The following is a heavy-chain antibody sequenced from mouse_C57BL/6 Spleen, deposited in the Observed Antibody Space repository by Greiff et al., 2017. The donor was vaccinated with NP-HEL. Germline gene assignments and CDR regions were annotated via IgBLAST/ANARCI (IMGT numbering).Heavy chain of an antibody. Sequence: QVQLQQSGPELVKPGASVKISCKASGYAFSSSWMNWVKQRPGKGLEWIGRIYPGDGDTNYNGKFKGKATLTADKSSSTAYMQLSSLTSEDSAVYCGARCGVTTVVATNAMDYWGQGTSVTVSS. D-gene: IGHD1-1*01. CDR3: ARCGVTTVVATNAMDY. J-gene: IGHJ4*01. CDR2: IYPGDGDT. CDR1: GYAFSSSW. V-gene: IGHV1-82*01.